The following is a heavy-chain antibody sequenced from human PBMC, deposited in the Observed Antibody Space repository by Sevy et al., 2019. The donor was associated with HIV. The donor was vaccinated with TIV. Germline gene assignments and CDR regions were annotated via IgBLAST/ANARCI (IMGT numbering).Heavy chain of an antibody. CDR1: GFPFSSYD. J-gene: IGHJ6*02. Sequence: GGSLRLSCTASGFPFSSYDMNWVRQAPGQGLEWISSISSSSNFVYQADSVKGRFTISRDNAKNSLFLQMTSLTVEDTAVYYCARDRGVPRTRGSYQYGMDVWGQGTTVTVSS. CDR2: ISSSSNFV. CDR3: ARDRGVPRTRGSYQYGMDV. D-gene: IGHD3-16*01. V-gene: IGHV3-21*06.